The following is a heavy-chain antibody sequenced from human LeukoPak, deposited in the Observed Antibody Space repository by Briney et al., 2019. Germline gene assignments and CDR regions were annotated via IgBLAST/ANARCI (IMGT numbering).Heavy chain of an antibody. CDR2: IIPIFGTA. CDR1: GGTFSSYA. Sequence: SVKVSCKASGGTFSSYAISWVRQAPGQGLEWMGGIIPIFGTANYAQKFQGRVTITADKSTSTAYMELSSLRSEDTAVYYCARDPYDSSGYPGAFDIWGQGTMVTVSS. J-gene: IGHJ3*02. D-gene: IGHD3-22*01. CDR3: ARDPYDSSGYPGAFDI. V-gene: IGHV1-69*06.